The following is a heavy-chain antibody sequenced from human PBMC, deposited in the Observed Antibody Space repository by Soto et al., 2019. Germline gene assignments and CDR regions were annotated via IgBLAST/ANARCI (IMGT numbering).Heavy chain of an antibody. D-gene: IGHD6-6*01. V-gene: IGHV4-59*12. J-gene: IGHJ3*02. CDR2: IYYSGST. CDR1: GGSISSYY. CDR3: ARVAAFGAFDI. Sequence: ASETLSLTCTVSGGSISSYYWSWIRQPPGKGLEWIGYIYYSGSTNYNPSLKSRVTISVDTSKNQFSLKLSSVTAADTAVYYCARVAAFGAFDIWGQGTMVTVSS.